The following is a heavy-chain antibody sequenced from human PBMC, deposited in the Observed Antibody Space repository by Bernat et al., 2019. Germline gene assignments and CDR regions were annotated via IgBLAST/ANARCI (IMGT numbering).Heavy chain of an antibody. D-gene: IGHD3-16*01. CDR3: SRSLDY. V-gene: IGHV3-21*04. CDR1: GFPFNTYA. CDR2: ISSSGTYV. J-gene: IGHJ4*02. Sequence: EVQVVESGGGLVKPGGSLRLSCVPSGFPFNTYAMNWVRQAPGRGLEWVSSISSSGTYVYYADSVKGRFTISRDNAKNSLYLQMDSLRAEDTAVYYCSRSLDYWGQGTLVTVSS.